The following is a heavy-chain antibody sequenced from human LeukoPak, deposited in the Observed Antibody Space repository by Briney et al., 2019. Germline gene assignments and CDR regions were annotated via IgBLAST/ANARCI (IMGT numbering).Heavy chain of an antibody. J-gene: IGHJ4*02. CDR1: GYTFTDYY. D-gene: IGHD2-2*01. Sequence: GATVKISCKASGYTFTDYYMHWVQQAPGKGLEWMGRVDPEDGETIYAEKFQGRVTITADTSTDTAYMELSNLRSEDTAVYYCATEYCSSTSCYVYFDYWGQGTLVTVSS. CDR2: VDPEDGET. CDR3: ATEYCSSTSCYVYFDY. V-gene: IGHV1-69-2*01.